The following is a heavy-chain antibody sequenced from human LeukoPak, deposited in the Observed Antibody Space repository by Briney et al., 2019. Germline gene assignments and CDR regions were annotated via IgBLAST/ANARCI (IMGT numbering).Heavy chain of an antibody. CDR1: GDSMSDYF. Sequence: ASETLSLTCTVSGDSMSDYFWTWIRQPPGKGLEWIGEISHSGTTNCDPSLKSRISMSIDTSRSQFSLNLRSVTAADTAVYYCARYVPVRTGTTRASFDYWGLGTLVTVSS. D-gene: IGHD1-1*01. CDR3: ARYVPVRTGTTRASFDY. CDR2: ISHSGTT. J-gene: IGHJ4*02. V-gene: IGHV4-34*10.